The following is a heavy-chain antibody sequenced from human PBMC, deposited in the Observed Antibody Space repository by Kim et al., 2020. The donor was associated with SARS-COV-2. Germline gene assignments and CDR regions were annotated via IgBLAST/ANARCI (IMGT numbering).Heavy chain of an antibody. D-gene: IGHD6-13*01. J-gene: IGHJ5*02. V-gene: IGHV6-1*01. CDR2: TYYRFLWFN. CDR3: GRDEGSNWSNWIAP. CDR1: GDSVSSMSAA. Sequence: SQTLSLTCDISGDSVSSMSAACSWLRQSPSRGLEWLGRTYYRFLWFNDYVLSVKGRITVKADTSKNQFSLQLNFVTPEDTAVYYCGRDEGSNWSNWIAPWGQGTLVSVSS.